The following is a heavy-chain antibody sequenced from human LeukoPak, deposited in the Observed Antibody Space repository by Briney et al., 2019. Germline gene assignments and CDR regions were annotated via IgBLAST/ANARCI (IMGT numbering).Heavy chain of an antibody. CDR1: GYTFTSYG. CDR3: ARDITVVSLASIGFDY. J-gene: IGHJ4*02. Sequence: ASVKVSCKASGYTFTSYGLSWVRQAPGQGLELMGWISSYNGKTNYAQKFQGRLTMTTDTSTSTAYMELRSLTSDDTAVYYCARDITVVSLASIGFDYWSQGTVVTVSS. D-gene: IGHD3-16*01. CDR2: ISSYNGKT. V-gene: IGHV1-18*01.